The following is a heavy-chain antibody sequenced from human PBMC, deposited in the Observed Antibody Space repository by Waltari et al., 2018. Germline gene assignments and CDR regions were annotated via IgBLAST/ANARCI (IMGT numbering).Heavy chain of an antibody. J-gene: IGHJ4*02. V-gene: IGHV4-39*01. Sequence: QLQLQELGPGLVNPSETLLLTCTVSGGSISTKTYYWGWIRQPPGKGLEWIGSFYYSGTPYYTPSLKCRVHISVDSSKNQFSLKLNSVTAADTALYYCARHQVYCGDDRCYPPFDHWGQGTLVNVSS. D-gene: IGHD2-21*01. CDR2: FYYSGTP. CDR3: ARHQVYCGDDRCYPPFDH. CDR1: GGSISTKTYY.